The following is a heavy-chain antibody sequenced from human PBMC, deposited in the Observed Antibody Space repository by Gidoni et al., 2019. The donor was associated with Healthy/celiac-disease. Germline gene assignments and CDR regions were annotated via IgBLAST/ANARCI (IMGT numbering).Heavy chain of an antibody. V-gene: IGHV3-21*01. CDR2: ISSSSSYI. CDR3: ARDVGIAAAGLYYYYYYMDV. Sequence: EVQLVESGGGLVKTWGSLRLSYAASGVTFSSSSLNWVRQAPGKGLEGVSSISSSSSYIYDADSVKGRFTISRDNAKNSLYLQMNSLRDEDTAVYYCARDVGIAAAGLYYYYYYMDVWGKGTTVTVSS. J-gene: IGHJ6*03. CDR1: GVTFSSSS. D-gene: IGHD6-13*01.